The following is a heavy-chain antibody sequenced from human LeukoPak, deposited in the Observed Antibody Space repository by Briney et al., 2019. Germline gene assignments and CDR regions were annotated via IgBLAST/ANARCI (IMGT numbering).Heavy chain of an antibody. CDR3: ARDQAGATTS. CDR1: GFTFSSYA. Sequence: GGSLRLSCAASGFTFSSYAMSWVRQAPGKGLEWVALIWYDGSNKYYADSVEGRFTISRDNSKNTLYLQMNSLRAEDSAVYYCARDQAGATTSWGQGTLVTVSS. J-gene: IGHJ5*02. D-gene: IGHD1-26*01. V-gene: IGHV3-33*08. CDR2: IWYDGSNK.